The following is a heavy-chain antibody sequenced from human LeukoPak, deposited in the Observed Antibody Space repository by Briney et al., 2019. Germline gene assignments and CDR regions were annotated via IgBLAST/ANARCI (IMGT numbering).Heavy chain of an antibody. Sequence: PSETLSLTCSVSGGSIGGYSWTWVRQPPGKRLEYIGYIPYTGITYYNPSLMSRVTISVATSKNQFSLNLASVTAADTAVYYCARRLYSSGWSYWFDPWGQGTLVTVSS. J-gene: IGHJ5*02. D-gene: IGHD6-19*01. CDR2: IPYTGIT. V-gene: IGHV4-59*12. CDR3: ARRLYSSGWSYWFDP. CDR1: GGSIGGYS.